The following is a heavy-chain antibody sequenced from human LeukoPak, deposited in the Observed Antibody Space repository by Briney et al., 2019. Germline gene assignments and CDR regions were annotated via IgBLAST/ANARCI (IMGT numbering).Heavy chain of an antibody. Sequence: GGSLRLSCAASGFTFSNAWMSWVRQAPGKGLEWVGRIKSKTDGGTTDYAAPVKGRFTISRDNSKNTLYLQMNSLRAEDTAVYYCARGGVVSFWSGYFQRLLYKGNWFDPWGQGTLVTVSS. J-gene: IGHJ5*02. CDR1: GFTFSNAW. D-gene: IGHD3-3*01. CDR3: ARGGVVSFWSGYFQRLLYKGNWFDP. V-gene: IGHV3-15*01. CDR2: IKSKTDGGTT.